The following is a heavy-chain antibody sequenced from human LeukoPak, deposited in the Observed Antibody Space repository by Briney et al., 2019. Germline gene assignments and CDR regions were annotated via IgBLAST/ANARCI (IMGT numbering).Heavy chain of an antibody. V-gene: IGHV3-7*01. CDR1: GFDFNRYW. CDR2: IKQDGSEK. J-gene: IGHJ4*02. D-gene: IGHD1-26*01. CDR3: ARRSGLEY. Sequence: GGSLRVSCGASGFDFNRYWMSWVRQAPGKGVEWVANIKQDGSEKYYVESVKGRFTISRDNAKNLQFLQMNSLRVEDTAVYYCARRSGLEYWGQGTLVTVSS.